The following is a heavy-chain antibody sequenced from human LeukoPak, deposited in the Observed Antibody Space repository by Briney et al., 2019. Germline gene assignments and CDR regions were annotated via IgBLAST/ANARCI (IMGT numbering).Heavy chain of an antibody. CDR2: IIPIFGTA. V-gene: IGHV1-69*05. Sequence: SVKVSCKASGGTFSSYAISWVRQAPGQGLEWMGGIIPIFGTANYAQKFQGRVTITRGTSASTAYMELSSLRSEDTAVYYCASGRAASDYGVDWYFDLWGRGTLVTVSS. CDR3: ASGRAASDYGVDWYFDL. D-gene: IGHD4-17*01. CDR1: GGTFSSYA. J-gene: IGHJ2*01.